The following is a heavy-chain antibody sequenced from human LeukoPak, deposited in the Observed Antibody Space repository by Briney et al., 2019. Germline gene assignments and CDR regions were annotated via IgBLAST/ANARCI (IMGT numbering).Heavy chain of an antibody. J-gene: IGHJ4*02. CDR2: IYRGGST. Sequence: GGSLRLSCAAPGFTVSSIYRSWVRQAPGKGLGWVSVIYRGGSTYYADSVKGRFTISRDNSKNTLYLQMNSLRAEDTAVYYCARDREGYYGSGSFVYWGQGTLVTVSS. CDR3: ARDREGYYGSGSFVY. CDR1: GFTVSSIY. D-gene: IGHD3-10*01. V-gene: IGHV3-66*02.